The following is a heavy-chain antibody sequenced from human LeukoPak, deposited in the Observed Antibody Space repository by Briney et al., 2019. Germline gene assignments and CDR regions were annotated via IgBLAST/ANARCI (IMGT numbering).Heavy chain of an antibody. CDR3: AKSIAAAGIRAIYYCYYGMDV. CDR2: IIASFGKA. V-gene: IGHV1-69*13. D-gene: IGHD6-13*01. CDR1: GGTVTSYA. Sequence: ASVKVACKASGGTVTSYAISWVRRAPGEGLEWMGGIIASFGKANYAQKFEGRAKIAADESTSTAYMELSSLRSEDTAVYDCAKSIAAAGIRAIYYCYYGMDVWGQGTTVTVSS. J-gene: IGHJ6*02.